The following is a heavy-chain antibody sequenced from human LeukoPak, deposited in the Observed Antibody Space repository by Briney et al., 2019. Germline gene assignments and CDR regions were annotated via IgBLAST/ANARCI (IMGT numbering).Heavy chain of an antibody. J-gene: IGHJ5*02. CDR3: ARAGYCSSTSCYTLAARRRRTNWFDP. D-gene: IGHD2-2*02. CDR2: IYHSGST. V-gene: IGHV4-38-2*02. Sequence: PSETLSLTCTVSGYSISSGYYWGWIRQPPGKGLEWIGSIYHSGSTYYNPSLKSRVTISVDTSKNQFSLKLSSVTAADTAVYYCARAGYCSSTSCYTLAARRRRTNWFDPWGQGTLVTVSS. CDR1: GYSISSGYY.